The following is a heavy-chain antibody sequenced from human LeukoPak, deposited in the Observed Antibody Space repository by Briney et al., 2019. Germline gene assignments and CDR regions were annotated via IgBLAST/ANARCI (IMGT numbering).Heavy chain of an antibody. CDR2: ISSDGGST. D-gene: IGHD1-26*01. J-gene: IGHJ5*02. Sequence: SGGSLRLSCSASGFTFSNYAMHWVRQAPGKGLEYVSVISSDGGSTYYADSVKGRFTISRDNAKNSLYLQMNSLRDEDTAIYYCARDKSFYNWLDPWGQGTLVSVSS. CDR1: GFTFSNYA. V-gene: IGHV3-64*04. CDR3: ARDKSFYNWLDP.